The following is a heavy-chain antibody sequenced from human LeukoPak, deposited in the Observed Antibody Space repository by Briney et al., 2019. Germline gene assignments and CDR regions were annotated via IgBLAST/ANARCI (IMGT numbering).Heavy chain of an antibody. J-gene: IGHJ6*03. CDR1: GASISSYY. CDR2: LYYSGNT. D-gene: IGHD3-22*01. CDR3: ARGGDYYDSSGYLLRYYYYYMDV. Sequence: SETLSLTCTVSGASISSYYWSWIRQSPGKGLEWIGYLYYSGNTNYNPSLKSRVTISVDTSKNQFSLKLSSVTAADTAVDYCARGGDYYDSSGYLLRYYYYYMDVWGRGTTVTVSS. V-gene: IGHV4-59*01.